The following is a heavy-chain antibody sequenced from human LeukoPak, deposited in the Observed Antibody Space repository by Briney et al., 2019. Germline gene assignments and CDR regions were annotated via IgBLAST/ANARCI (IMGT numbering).Heavy chain of an antibody. V-gene: IGHV3-23*01. CDR3: VKDWSTVASPGHY. D-gene: IGHD4-23*01. Sequence: GGSLRLSCAASGFAFSIYARSWVRQAPGKGLEWVSVISGSGDATYYADSVKGRFSISRDNSKNTVSLQMNSLRVEDTAVYYCVKDWSTVASPGHYWGQGTLVSVSS. CDR2: ISGSGDAT. CDR1: GFAFSIYA. J-gene: IGHJ4*02.